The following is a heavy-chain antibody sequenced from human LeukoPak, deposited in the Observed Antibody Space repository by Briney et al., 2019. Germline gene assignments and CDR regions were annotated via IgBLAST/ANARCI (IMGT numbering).Heavy chain of an antibody. CDR2: ISYDGSKT. Sequence: PGGSLRLSCAASGFTFSSYAMHWVRQAPGKGLEWVAIISYDGSKTYNADFVKGRFTISRDDSKNTVYLQMNSLRAEDTAVYYCARDDYIVGVKLGGFDYWGQGTLVTVSS. CDR1: GFTFSSYA. J-gene: IGHJ4*02. V-gene: IGHV3-30*04. D-gene: IGHD1-26*01. CDR3: ARDDYIVGVKLGGFDY.